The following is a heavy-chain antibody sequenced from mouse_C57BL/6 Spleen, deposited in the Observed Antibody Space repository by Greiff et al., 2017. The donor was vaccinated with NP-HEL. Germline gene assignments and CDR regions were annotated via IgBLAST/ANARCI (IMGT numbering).Heavy chain of an antibody. V-gene: IGHV5-9*01. CDR1: GFTFSSYT. CDR3: AIFYDGYEGFFAY. CDR2: ISGGGGNT. D-gene: IGHD2-3*01. Sequence: DVMLVESGGGLVKPGGSLKLSCAASGFTFSSYTMSWVRQTPEKRLAWVATISGGGGNTSYPDSVKGRFTISRGNAKNTLYLQMSSLRSEDTALYYCAIFYDGYEGFFAYWGQGTLVTVSA. J-gene: IGHJ3*01.